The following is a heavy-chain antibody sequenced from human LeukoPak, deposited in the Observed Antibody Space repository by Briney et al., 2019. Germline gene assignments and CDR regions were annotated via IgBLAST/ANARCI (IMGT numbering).Heavy chain of an antibody. Sequence: GESLKISCKGSGYNFTTFWIGWVRQMPGKGPEWMGNIYPGDSDTRYGPSFQGQVTISADKSIATAYLQWSSLKASDTAIYYCARRHSNYILFDPWGQGTLVTVSS. J-gene: IGHJ5*02. CDR3: ARRHSNYILFDP. D-gene: IGHD4-4*01. CDR2: IYPGDSDT. CDR1: GYNFTTFW. V-gene: IGHV5-51*01.